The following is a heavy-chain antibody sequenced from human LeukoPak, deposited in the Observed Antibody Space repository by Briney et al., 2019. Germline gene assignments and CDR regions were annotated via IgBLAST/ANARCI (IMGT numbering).Heavy chain of an antibody. CDR1: GFNLDNYW. CDR2: IREDGSEK. D-gene: IGHD2-2*03. Sequence: GGSLRLSCAASGFNLDNYWMSWVRQAPGKGLEWVANIREDGSEKYYVDSVKGRFTISRDNAKKSLYLQMNSLRAEDSALYYCARWLDRWGQGTLVTVSS. V-gene: IGHV3-7*01. CDR3: ARWLDR. J-gene: IGHJ4*02.